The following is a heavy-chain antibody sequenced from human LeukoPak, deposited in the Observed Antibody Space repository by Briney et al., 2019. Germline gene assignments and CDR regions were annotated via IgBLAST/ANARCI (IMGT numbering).Heavy chain of an antibody. D-gene: IGHD2-21*02. J-gene: IGHJ4*02. CDR2: ISYDGSNK. CDR3: AKDRGPYCGGDCYHPLDY. V-gene: IGHV3-30*18. CDR1: GFTFSNYG. Sequence: GGSLRLSCAASGFTFSNYGMHWVRQAPGKGLEWVSFISYDGSNKYYADSVKGRFTISRDNSKNTLYLQMNSLRAEDTAVYYCAKDRGPYCGGDCYHPLDYWGQGTLVTVSS.